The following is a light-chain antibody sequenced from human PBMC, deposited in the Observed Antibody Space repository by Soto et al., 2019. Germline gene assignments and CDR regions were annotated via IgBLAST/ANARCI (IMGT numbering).Light chain of an antibody. V-gene: IGKV1-33*01. CDR3: QQFHNLPRT. CDR1: QDIRNY. J-gene: IGKJ1*01. Sequence: DIQMTQSPSSLSASVGDRVTITCQASQDIRNYLNWYQQKPGKAPKLLIYDASNLGTGVPSRFSGSGSGTEFTFTISSLQPEDSATYSCQQFHNLPRTFGQGTKVDIK. CDR2: DAS.